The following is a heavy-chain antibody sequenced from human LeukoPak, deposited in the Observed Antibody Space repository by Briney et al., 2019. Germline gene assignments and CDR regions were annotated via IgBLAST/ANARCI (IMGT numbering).Heavy chain of an antibody. D-gene: IGHD3-9*01. CDR2: MNPNSGNT. J-gene: IGHJ4*02. Sequence: ASVKVSCKASGYTFTSYDINWVRQATGQGLEWMGWMNPNSGNTGYAQKFQGRVTMTRNTSISTAYMELSSLRSEDTAVYYCAKATDILTPFDYWGQGTLVTVSS. V-gene: IGHV1-8*01. CDR3: AKATDILTPFDY. CDR1: GYTFTSYD.